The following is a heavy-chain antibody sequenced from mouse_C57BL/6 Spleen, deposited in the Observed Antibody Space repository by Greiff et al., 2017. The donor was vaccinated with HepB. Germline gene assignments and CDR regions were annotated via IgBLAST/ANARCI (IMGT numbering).Heavy chain of an antibody. D-gene: IGHD2-2*01. CDR3: ARQAMVTGFDY. CDR1: GYTFTSYW. Sequence: QVQLKQPGAELVMPGASVKLSCKASGYTFTSYWMHWVKQRPGQGLEWIGEIDPSDSYTNYNQKFKGKSTLTVDKSSSTAYMQLSSLTSEDSAVYYCARQAMVTGFDYWGQGTTLTVSS. J-gene: IGHJ2*01. CDR2: IDPSDSYT. V-gene: IGHV1-69*01.